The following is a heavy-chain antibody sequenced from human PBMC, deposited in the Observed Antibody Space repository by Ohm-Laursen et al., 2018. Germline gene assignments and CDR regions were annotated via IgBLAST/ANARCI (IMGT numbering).Heavy chain of an antibody. Sequence: SLRLSCTASGFTFSDYYMSWIRQAPGKGLEWVASIKQDGTEKHYVESMQGRFTISKDNAKNSLYLQMNSLRAEDTAVYHCARDPVRGLTDYWGQGTLVTVSS. CDR2: IKQDGTEK. V-gene: IGHV3-7*01. D-gene: IGHD3-16*01. CDR3: ARDPVRGLTDY. J-gene: IGHJ4*02. CDR1: GFTFSDYY.